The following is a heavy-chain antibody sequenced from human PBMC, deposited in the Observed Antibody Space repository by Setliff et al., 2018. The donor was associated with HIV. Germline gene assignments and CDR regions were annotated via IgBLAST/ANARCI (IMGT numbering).Heavy chain of an antibody. V-gene: IGHV1-69*13. J-gene: IGHJ2*01. CDR2: IIPIFGST. Sequence: SVKVSCKASGGTFRKYSISWVRQASGQGLEWMGGIIPIFGSTKYAQKFQGRVTITADESTSTADMELSSLRSDDTAVYYCARGDHYYDSGSYYSDWYFDLWGRGTQVTVSS. D-gene: IGHD3-10*01. CDR3: ARGDHYYDSGSYYSDWYFDL. CDR1: GGTFRKYS.